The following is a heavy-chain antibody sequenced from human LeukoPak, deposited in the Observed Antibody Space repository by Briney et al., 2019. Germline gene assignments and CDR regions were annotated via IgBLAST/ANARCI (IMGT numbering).Heavy chain of an antibody. D-gene: IGHD5-18*01. J-gene: IGHJ4*02. CDR1: GGSISSGGYY. Sequence: PSETLSLTCTVSGGSISSGGYYWSWIRQHPGKGLEWIGYIYYSGSTYYNPSLKSRVTISVDTSKNQFSLKLSSVTAADTSVYYCARHDLSSYGLGVDYWGQGTLVTVSS. V-gene: IGHV4-31*03. CDR3: ARHDLSSYGLGVDY. CDR2: IYYSGST.